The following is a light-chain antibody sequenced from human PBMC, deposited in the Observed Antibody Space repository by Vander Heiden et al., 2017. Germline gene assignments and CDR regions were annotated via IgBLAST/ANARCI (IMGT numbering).Light chain of an antibody. V-gene: IGKV3-15*01. CDR1: QSVSSN. CDR2: GAS. Sequence: EIVMTQSPATLSVSPGERANLSCRASQSVSSNLAWYQQKPGQAPRLLIYGASTRATGIPARFSGSGSGTEFTLTISSLQSEDFAVYYWQQDNNSQTFGQGTKVEIK. J-gene: IGKJ1*01. CDR3: QQDNNSQT.